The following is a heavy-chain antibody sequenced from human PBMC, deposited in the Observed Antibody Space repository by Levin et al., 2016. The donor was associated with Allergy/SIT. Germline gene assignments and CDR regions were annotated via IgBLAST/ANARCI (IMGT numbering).Heavy chain of an antibody. Sequence: GGSLRLSCAASRFTFSYYAMHWVRQAPGKGLEWVALISYDGNNKYYADSVKGRFTISRDNSRNTLYLQMNSLRAEDTAVYYCTTFSLVEDYYGMDVWGQGTTVTVSS. V-gene: IGHV3-30*04. CDR1: RFTFSYYA. J-gene: IGHJ6*02. CDR3: TTFSLVEDYYGMDV. CDR2: ISYDGNNK. D-gene: IGHD2-2*01.